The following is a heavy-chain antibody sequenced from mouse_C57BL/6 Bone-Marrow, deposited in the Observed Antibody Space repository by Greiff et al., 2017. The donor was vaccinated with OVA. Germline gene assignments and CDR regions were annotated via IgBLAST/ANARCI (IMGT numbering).Heavy chain of an antibody. CDR3: ARNWDDGAWFAY. CDR2: IWPGGGT. J-gene: IGHJ3*01. Sequence: QVQLKESGPGLVAPSQSLSITCTVSGFSLTSYAISWVRQPPGKGLEWLGVIWPGGGTNYNSALKSRLSISKDNSKSQVFLKMNSLQTDDTARYYCARNWDDGAWFAYWGQGTLVTVSA. V-gene: IGHV2-9-1*01. CDR1: GFSLTSYA. D-gene: IGHD4-1*01.